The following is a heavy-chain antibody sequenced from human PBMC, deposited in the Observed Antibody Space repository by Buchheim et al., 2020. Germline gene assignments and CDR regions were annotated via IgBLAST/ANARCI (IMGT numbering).Heavy chain of an antibody. J-gene: IGHJ4*02. CDR3: ARTHGH. D-gene: IGHD2-8*01. CDR2: IQPGAGRT. Sequence: QVQLVQSGAEVKKPGASVKVSCQASGYTFTSYYIHWVRQAPGQGLEWMGVIQPGAGRTNYAQKFQGRVTVTRDTSTHTVYMDLSSLRSEDTAVYYCARTHGHWGQGTL. CDR1: GYTFTSYY. V-gene: IGHV1-46*01.